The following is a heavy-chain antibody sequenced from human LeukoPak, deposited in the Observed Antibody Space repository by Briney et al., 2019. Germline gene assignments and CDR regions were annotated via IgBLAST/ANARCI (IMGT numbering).Heavy chain of an antibody. V-gene: IGHV1-3*01. Sequence: ASVKVSCKASGYTFTSYAMHWVRQAPGQRLEWMGWINAGSGNTKYSQKFQGRVTITRDTSASTAYMELSSLRSEDTAVYYCARSPPSHYGSGSYTLSNPSYYYYGMDVWGQGTTVTVSS. D-gene: IGHD3-10*01. CDR3: ARSPPSHYGSGSYTLSNPSYYYYGMDV. J-gene: IGHJ6*02. CDR2: INAGSGNT. CDR1: GYTFTSYA.